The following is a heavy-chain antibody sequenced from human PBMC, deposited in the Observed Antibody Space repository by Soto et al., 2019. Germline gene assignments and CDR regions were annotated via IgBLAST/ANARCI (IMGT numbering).Heavy chain of an antibody. Sequence: PSETLSLTCAVYGGSFSGYYWSWIRQPPGKGLEWIGESNHSGSTNYNPSLKRRVTISVEQSKNQFSMKIRSVTAADTAVYYCAREGITIFGVVISDAFDIWGQGTM. V-gene: IGHV4-34*01. CDR1: GGSFSGYY. CDR2: SNHSGST. J-gene: IGHJ3*02. D-gene: IGHD3-3*01. CDR3: AREGITIFGVVISDAFDI.